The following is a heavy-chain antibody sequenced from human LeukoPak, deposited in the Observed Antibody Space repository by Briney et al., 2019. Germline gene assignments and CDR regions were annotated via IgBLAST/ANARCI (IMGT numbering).Heavy chain of an antibody. CDR3: ARDLAQGGSWYDY. CDR1: GGSISSYY. V-gene: IGHV4-59*01. CDR2: IYYSGST. J-gene: IGHJ4*02. Sequence: SETLSLTCTVSGGSISSYYWSWIRQPPGKGLEWIGYIYYSGSTNYNPSLKSRVTISVDTSKNQFSLKLSSVTAADTAVYYCARDLAQGGSWYDYWGQGTLVTVSS. D-gene: IGHD6-13*01.